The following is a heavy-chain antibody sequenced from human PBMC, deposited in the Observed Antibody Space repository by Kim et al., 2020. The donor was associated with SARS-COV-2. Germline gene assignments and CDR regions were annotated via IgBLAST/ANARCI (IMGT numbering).Heavy chain of an antibody. Sequence: SETLSLTCAVYGGSFSGYYWSWIRQPPGKGLEWIGEINHSGSTNYNPSLKSRVTISVDTSKNQFSLKLSSVTAADTAVYYCARGRWASSSCYDYWGHGTLVTVSS. CDR1: GGSFSGYY. V-gene: IGHV4-34*01. D-gene: IGHD6-13*01. J-gene: IGHJ4*01. CDR2: INHSGST. CDR3: ARGRWASSSCYDY.